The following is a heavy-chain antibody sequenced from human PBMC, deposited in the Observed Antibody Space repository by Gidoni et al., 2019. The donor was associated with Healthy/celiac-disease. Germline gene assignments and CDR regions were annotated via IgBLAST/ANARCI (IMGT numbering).Heavy chain of an antibody. J-gene: IGHJ4*02. CDR3: AREAAAAGPYDY. D-gene: IGHD6-13*01. CDR1: GFTFSSYW. Sequence: EVQLVESGGGLVQPGGSLRLSCAASGFTFSSYWMHWVRQAPGKGLVWVSRINSDGSSTSYADSVKGRFTISRDNAKHTLYLQMNSLRAEDTAVYYCAREAAAAGPYDYWGQGTLVTVSS. V-gene: IGHV3-74*01. CDR2: INSDGSST.